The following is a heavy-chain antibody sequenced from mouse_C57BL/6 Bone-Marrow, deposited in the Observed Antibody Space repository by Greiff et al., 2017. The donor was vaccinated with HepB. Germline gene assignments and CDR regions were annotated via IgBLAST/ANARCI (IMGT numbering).Heavy chain of an antibody. J-gene: IGHJ3*01. Sequence: EVMLVESGGGLVQPGESLKLSCESTEYEFPSHDMSWVRKTPEKRLELVAAINSDGGSTYYPDTMERRFIFSRDNTKKTLYMQLSSLRSEDSALYYCARPFLTSAWFAYWGQGTLVTVSA. CDR2: INSDGGST. V-gene: IGHV5-2*01. CDR1: EYEFPSHD. D-gene: IGHD1-1*01. CDR3: ARPFLTSAWFAY.